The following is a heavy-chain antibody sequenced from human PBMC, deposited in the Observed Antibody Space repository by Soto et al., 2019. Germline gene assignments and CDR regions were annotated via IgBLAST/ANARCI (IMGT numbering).Heavy chain of an antibody. CDR3: ARDRGSSSSRDFGYYYYGMDV. D-gene: IGHD6-6*01. Sequence: LSLTCTVSGGSISSYYWSWIRQPAGKGLEWIGRIYTSGSTNYNPSLKSRVTMSVDTSKNQFSLKLSSVTAADTAVYYCARDRGSSSSRDFGYYYYGMDVWGQGTTVTVSS. V-gene: IGHV4-4*07. CDR1: GGSISSYY. CDR2: IYTSGST. J-gene: IGHJ6*02.